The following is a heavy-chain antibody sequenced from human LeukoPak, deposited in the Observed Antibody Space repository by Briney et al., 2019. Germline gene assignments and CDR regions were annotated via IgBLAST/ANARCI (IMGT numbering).Heavy chain of an antibody. CDR2: INPIFGTA. V-gene: IGHV1-69*01. CDR3: ARGYDSSSWFDY. CDR1: VGTFSSYG. J-gene: IGHJ5*01. Sequence: GSSVTVSFKGTVGTFSSYGYSWVRLPPGQGLEWMGRINPIFGTANYAQKLQGRVTITADESTSTAYMELSRLRSEDTAVYYCARGYDSSSWFDYWGQGTLVTVSS. D-gene: IGHD6-13*01.